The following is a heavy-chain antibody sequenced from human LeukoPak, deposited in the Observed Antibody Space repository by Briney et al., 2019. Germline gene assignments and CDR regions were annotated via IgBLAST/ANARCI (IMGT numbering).Heavy chain of an antibody. J-gene: IGHJ4*02. V-gene: IGHV3-23*01. D-gene: IGHD6-19*01. CDR2: ISGDGATT. CDR1: GFTFSSYA. CDR3: AQDPWGLAGFDS. Sequence: GGSLRLSCAASGFTFSSYAMSWVRQAPGKGLEWVSGISGDGATTYYADSVKGRFTISRDNSKNTLIVQMNSLRAEDTAVYYCAQDPWGLAGFDSWGQGTLDTVSS.